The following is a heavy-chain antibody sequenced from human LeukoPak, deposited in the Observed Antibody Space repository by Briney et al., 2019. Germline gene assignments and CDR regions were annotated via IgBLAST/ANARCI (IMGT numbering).Heavy chain of an antibody. J-gene: IGHJ4*02. CDR1: GYTFSSYG. CDR2: ISPYNGNT. Sequence: ASVKVSRKASGYTFSSYGISWVRQAPGQGLKWMGWISPYNGNTNYAQKLQGRVTMTADTSTSTAYMDLRSLSSDDTAVYYCARDGSSSWYAYWGQGTLVTVSS. D-gene: IGHD6-13*01. CDR3: ARDGSSSWYAY. V-gene: IGHV1-18*01.